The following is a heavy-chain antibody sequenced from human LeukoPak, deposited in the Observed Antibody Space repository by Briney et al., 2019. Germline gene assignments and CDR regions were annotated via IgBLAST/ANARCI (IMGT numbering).Heavy chain of an antibody. CDR3: ARMAAYCGGDCCSDY. D-gene: IGHD2-21*02. J-gene: IGHJ4*02. V-gene: IGHV3-64*01. CDR2: TSGDGSGT. CDR1: GFTFSSYA. Sequence: GGSLRLSCAASGFTFSSYAMLWVRQAPGEGLEFVSATSGDGSGTYYANSVEGRFTISRDNSKNTLYLQMGSLRPEDMAVYYCARMAAYCGGDCCSDYWGQGALVTVSS.